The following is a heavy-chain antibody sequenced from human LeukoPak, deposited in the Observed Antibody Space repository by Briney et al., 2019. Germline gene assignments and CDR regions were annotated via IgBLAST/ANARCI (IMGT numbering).Heavy chain of an antibody. V-gene: IGHV4-30-4*01. D-gene: IGHD6-13*01. J-gene: IGHJ4*02. CDR2: IYYSGST. Sequence: SETLSLTCTVSGGSISSGDYYWGWIRQPPGKGLEWIGYIYYSGSTYYNPSLKSRVSISVDTSKNQFSLKLSSVTAADTAVYYCASAAVSCFDYWGQGTLVTVSS. CDR1: GGSISSGDYY. CDR3: ASAAVSCFDY.